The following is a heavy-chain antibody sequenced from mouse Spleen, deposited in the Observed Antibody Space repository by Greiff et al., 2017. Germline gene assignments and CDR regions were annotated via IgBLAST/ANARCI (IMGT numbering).Heavy chain of an antibody. J-gene: IGHJ4*01. D-gene: IGHD1-1*01. CDR3: ARPQDYGSRYDAMDD. Sequence: EVMLVESGGDLVKPGGSLKLSCAASGFTFSSYGMSWVRQTPDERLEWVATISSGGSYTYYPDSVKGRFTISRDNAKNTLYLQMSSLKSEDTAMYYCARPQDYGSRYDAMDDWGQGNPVTVSS. V-gene: IGHV5-6*01. CDR1: GFTFSSYG. CDR2: ISSGGSYT.